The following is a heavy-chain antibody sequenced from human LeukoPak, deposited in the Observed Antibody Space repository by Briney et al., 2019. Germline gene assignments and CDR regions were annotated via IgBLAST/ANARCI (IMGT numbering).Heavy chain of an antibody. CDR3: ATRGRSGYYYGMDV. J-gene: IGHJ6*02. Sequence: GGSLRLSCAASGFIVSNNYMSWARQAPGKGLEWVSIISSRGATYYTDSVRGRFTISRDNSLNTLYLQMNSLRAEDTAVYYCATRGRSGYYYGMDVWGPGTTVTVSS. D-gene: IGHD1-26*01. V-gene: IGHV3-66*01. CDR1: GFIVSNNY. CDR2: ISSRGAT.